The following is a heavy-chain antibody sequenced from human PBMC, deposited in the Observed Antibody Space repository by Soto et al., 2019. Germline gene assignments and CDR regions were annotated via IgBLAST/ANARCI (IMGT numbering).Heavy chain of an antibody. CDR2: VSGGGGNT. CDR3: ARDTYGDF. Sequence: EVQLLESGGGLVQPGGSLRLSCAASGFTFSIYAMSWVRHAPGKGLEWVSTVSGGGGNTYYADSVKGRFTISRDDSKNTLYLQMNTLRAEDTAVYYCARDTYGDFWGQRTLVTVSS. V-gene: IGHV3-23*01. CDR1: GFTFSIYA. D-gene: IGHD4-17*01. J-gene: IGHJ4*02.